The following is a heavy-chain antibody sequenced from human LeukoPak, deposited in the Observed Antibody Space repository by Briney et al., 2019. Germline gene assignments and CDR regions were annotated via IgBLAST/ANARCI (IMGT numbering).Heavy chain of an antibody. CDR1: GGTFSSYA. Sequence: SVKVSCKASGGTFSSYAISWVRQAPGQGLEWMGGIIPIFGTANYAQKFQGRVTITADKSTSTAYMELSSLRSEDTAVYYCTSRIYYDILTGYFIDYWGQGTLVTVSS. J-gene: IGHJ4*02. CDR2: IIPIFGTA. CDR3: TSRIYYDILTGYFIDY. D-gene: IGHD3-9*01. V-gene: IGHV1-69*06.